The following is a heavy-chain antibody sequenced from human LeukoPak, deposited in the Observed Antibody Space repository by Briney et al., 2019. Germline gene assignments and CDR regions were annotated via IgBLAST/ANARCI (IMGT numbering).Heavy chain of an antibody. V-gene: IGHV3-7*01. D-gene: IGHD3-22*01. Sequence: GGSLRLSCTASGFSFSNYWMSWVRQAPGKGLEWVGHAKQDGSETYYVDSVKGRFTVSRDNVKNSLFLQMNSLRVEDTAMYYCARDLPSSGYWYRDAFDIWGQGTMVTVSS. J-gene: IGHJ3*02. CDR2: AKQDGSET. CDR1: GFSFSNYW. CDR3: ARDLPSSGYWYRDAFDI.